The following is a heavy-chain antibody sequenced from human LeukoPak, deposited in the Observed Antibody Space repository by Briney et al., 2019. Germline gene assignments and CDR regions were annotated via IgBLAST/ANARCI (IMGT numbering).Heavy chain of an antibody. V-gene: IGHV1-46*01. CDR3: ARGSSGSYYHTRDRDYFDY. CDR2: INPTGGST. Sequence: ASVKVSCKASGYTFTSYYMHWVRQAPGQGLEWMGIINPTGGSTNYAQKFQGRVTMTRDTSTSTVYMELSSLRSEDTAVYYCARGSSGSYYHTRDRDYFDYWAREPWSPSPQ. J-gene: IGHJ4*02. D-gene: IGHD1-26*01. CDR1: GYTFTSYY.